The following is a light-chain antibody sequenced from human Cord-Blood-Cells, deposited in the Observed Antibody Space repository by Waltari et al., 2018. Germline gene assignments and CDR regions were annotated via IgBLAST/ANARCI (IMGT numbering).Light chain of an antibody. CDR2: DVS. V-gene: IGLV2-14*01. J-gene: IGLJ2*01. CDR1: SSDVGGYNY. CDR3: SSYTSSSTL. Sequence: QSALTQPASVSGPPGQSLTISCTGTSSDVGGYNYVSWYQQHPGKAPKLMIYDVSNRPSGVSNRFSGSKSGNTASLTISGLQAEDEADYYCSSYTSSSTLFGGGTKLTVL.